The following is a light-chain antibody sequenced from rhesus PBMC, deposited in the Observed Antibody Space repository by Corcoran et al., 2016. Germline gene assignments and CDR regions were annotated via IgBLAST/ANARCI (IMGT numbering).Light chain of an antibody. CDR1: QSISSW. V-gene: IGKV1-16*01. CDR2: KAS. J-gene: IGKJ4*01. CDR3: QQYNSAPPT. Sequence: DIQMTQSPSSLSASVGDKFTITCQASQSISSWLAWYQQKPGKAPKPLIYKASSLESGAPTRVSGSGSGTEFTLTISSLQPEDFATYYCQQYNSAPPTFGGGTKVELK.